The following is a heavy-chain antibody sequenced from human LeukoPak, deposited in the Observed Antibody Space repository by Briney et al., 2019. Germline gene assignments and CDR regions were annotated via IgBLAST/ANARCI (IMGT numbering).Heavy chain of an antibody. J-gene: IGHJ6*04. CDR1: GYTFTSYG. CDR2: ISAYNGNT. V-gene: IGHV1-18*01. CDR3: ARDRVQQGITMIVDQVCLDV. Sequence: ASVKVSCKASGYTFTSYGISWVRQAPGQGLEWMGWISAYNGNTNYAQKLQGRVTMTTDTSTSTAYMELRSLRSDDTAVYYCARDRVQQGITMIVDQVCLDVWGKGTTVTISS. D-gene: IGHD3-22*01.